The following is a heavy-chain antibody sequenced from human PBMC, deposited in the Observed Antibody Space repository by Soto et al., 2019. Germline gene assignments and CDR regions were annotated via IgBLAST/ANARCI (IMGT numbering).Heavy chain of an antibody. Sequence: ASVKVSCQASGYSFTTYGIHWVRQAPGQGLVWMGWISGYNGNTNHAPRIQGRVTMTIDTSTTTSYMELRSLRSDDTAVYYCARDHYDFWSGYYVVDYGMDVWGQGTTVTVSS. CDR2: ISGYNGNT. J-gene: IGHJ6*02. D-gene: IGHD3-3*01. CDR3: ARDHYDFWSGYYVVDYGMDV. V-gene: IGHV1-18*01. CDR1: GYSFTTYG.